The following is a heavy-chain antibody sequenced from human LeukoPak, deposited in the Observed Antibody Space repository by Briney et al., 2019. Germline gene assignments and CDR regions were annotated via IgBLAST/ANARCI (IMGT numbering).Heavy chain of an antibody. J-gene: IGHJ4*02. CDR3: TKVRSGSSSWALRVFDY. D-gene: IGHD6-13*01. CDR2: ISPAGGTT. V-gene: IGHV3-23*01. Sequence: GGSLRLSCAVSGFTFSSEAMGWVRQLPGGGLEWVSTISPAGGTTYYAESMKGRFTISRDNSKSTLYLQMNSLRVEDTAVYYCTKVRSGSSSWALRVFDYWGQGALVTVSS. CDR1: GFTFSSEA.